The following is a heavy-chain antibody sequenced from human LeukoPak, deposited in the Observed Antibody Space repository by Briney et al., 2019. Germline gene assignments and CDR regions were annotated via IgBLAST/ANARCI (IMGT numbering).Heavy chain of an antibody. Sequence: GGSLRLSCAATGFIFEDYDMSWVRQAPGKGLEWDSDINWNGGSTGYADSVKGRFTISRDNAKNSLYLQMNSLRAEDTALYYCARSGYYSYYFDYWGQGTLVTVSS. CDR1: GFIFEDYD. CDR2: INWNGGST. V-gene: IGHV3-20*04. D-gene: IGHD3-3*01. CDR3: ARSGYYSYYFDY. J-gene: IGHJ4*02.